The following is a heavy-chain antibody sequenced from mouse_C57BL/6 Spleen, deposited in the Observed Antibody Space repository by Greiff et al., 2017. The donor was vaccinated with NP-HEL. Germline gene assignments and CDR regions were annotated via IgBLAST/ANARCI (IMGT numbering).Heavy chain of an antibody. D-gene: IGHD1-2*01. Sequence: QVQLQQSGAELVRPGASVTLSCKASGYTFTDYEMHWVKQTPVHGLEWIGAIDPETGGTAYNQKFKGKAILTADKSSSTAYMELRSLTSEDSAVYYCTRGYSLRGYFDYWGQGTTLTVSS. V-gene: IGHV1-15*01. CDR2: IDPETGGT. CDR1: GYTFTDYE. CDR3: TRGYSLRGYFDY. J-gene: IGHJ2*01.